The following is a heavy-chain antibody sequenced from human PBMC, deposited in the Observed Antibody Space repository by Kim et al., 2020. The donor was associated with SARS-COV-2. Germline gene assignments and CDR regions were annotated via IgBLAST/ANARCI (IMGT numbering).Heavy chain of an antibody. Sequence: GGSLRLSCAASGFTFSSYEMNWVRQAPGKGLEWVSYISSSGSTIYYADSVKGRFTISRDNAKNSLYLQMNSLRAEDTAVYYCAREPYCGGDCYAGFDYWGQGTLVTVSS. CDR3: AREPYCGGDCYAGFDY. CDR2: ISSSGSTI. CDR1: GFTFSSYE. J-gene: IGHJ4*02. D-gene: IGHD2-21*02. V-gene: IGHV3-48*03.